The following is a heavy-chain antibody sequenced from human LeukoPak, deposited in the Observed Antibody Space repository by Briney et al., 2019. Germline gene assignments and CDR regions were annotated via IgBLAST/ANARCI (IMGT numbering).Heavy chain of an antibody. D-gene: IGHD4-11*01. Sequence: GGSLRLSCAASGFTFSSYAMHWVRQAPGKGLEWVAVISYDGSNKYYADSVKGRFTISRDNSKNTLYLQMNSLRTEDTAVYYCARDLTVTDYYYYGMDVWGQGTTVTVSS. CDR2: ISYDGSNK. J-gene: IGHJ6*02. CDR1: GFTFSSYA. CDR3: ARDLTVTDYYYYGMDV. V-gene: IGHV3-30*04.